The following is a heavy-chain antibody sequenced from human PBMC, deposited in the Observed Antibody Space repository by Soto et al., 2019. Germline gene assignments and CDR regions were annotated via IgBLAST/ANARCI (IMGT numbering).Heavy chain of an antibody. CDR1: GGSVSSYS. CDR3: VRMGYGATDTSGYYLFAS. V-gene: IGHV4-4*07. J-gene: IGHJ5*01. D-gene: IGHD3-22*01. CDR2: IYTSGIT. Sequence: PWEILALTCTVSGGSVSSYSWNWIRQPAGKGLEWIGRIYTSGITNYNPSLKSRVTMSLDTSKNQFSLRLHSVTAADTAVYYCVRMGYGATDTSGYYLFASWGQGTLVTV.